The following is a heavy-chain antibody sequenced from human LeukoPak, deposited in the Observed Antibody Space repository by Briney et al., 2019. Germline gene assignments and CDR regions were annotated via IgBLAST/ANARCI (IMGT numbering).Heavy chain of an antibody. J-gene: IGHJ4*02. Sequence: PGGSLRLSCEASGFTFSEYPMHWVRQAPGKGLEWVAVISYDGKNKYYADSVKGRLTISRDTSKSTLYLQMSGLRAEDTAVYYCARGGPHDYWGQGTLVTVSS. CDR1: GFTFSEYP. CDR3: ARGGPHDY. D-gene: IGHD6-25*01. V-gene: IGHV3-30*15. CDR2: ISYDGKNK.